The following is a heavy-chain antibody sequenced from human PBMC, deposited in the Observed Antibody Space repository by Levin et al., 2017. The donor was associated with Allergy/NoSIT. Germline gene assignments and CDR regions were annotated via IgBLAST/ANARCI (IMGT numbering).Heavy chain of an antibody. CDR3: ARDRGAYYDSSGYFDY. CDR2: ISAYNANT. V-gene: IGHV1-18*01. CDR1: GYTFPNYG. D-gene: IGHD3-22*01. J-gene: IGHJ4*02. Sequence: VSVKVSCKASGYTFPNYGFSWVRQAPGQGLEWMGWISAYNANTKSAQKFQGRVTMTTDTSTSTAYMELRSLRSDDTAVYYCARDRGAYYDSSGYFDYWGQGTLVTVSS.